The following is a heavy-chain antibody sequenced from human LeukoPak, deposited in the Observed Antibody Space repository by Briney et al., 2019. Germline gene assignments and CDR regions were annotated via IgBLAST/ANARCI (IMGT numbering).Heavy chain of an antibody. D-gene: IGHD3-3*01. J-gene: IGHJ5*02. CDR3: ARAGVTIFGVAKKPPNWFDP. CDR2: IYHSGST. V-gene: IGHV4-38-2*02. CDR1: GYSISSGYY. Sequence: SETLSLTCTVSGYSISSGYYWGWIRQPPGKGLEWIGSIYHSGSTYYNPSLKSRVTISVDTSKNQFSLKLSSVTAADTAVYYCARAGVTIFGVAKKPPNWFDPWGQGTLVTVSS.